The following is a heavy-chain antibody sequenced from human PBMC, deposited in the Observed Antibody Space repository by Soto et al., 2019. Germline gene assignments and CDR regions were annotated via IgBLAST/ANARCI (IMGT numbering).Heavy chain of an antibody. J-gene: IGHJ4*02. Sequence: QVHLVQSGAEVKKPGASVKVSCKASGYTFTSYVITWVRQAPGTGVEWMGWISAQNGNTDYGQKLQGRVIVTRDTSTSTAYMELRSLISDDTAVYYCARGRYGDYWGQGALVTVSS. V-gene: IGHV1-18*01. D-gene: IGHD1-1*01. CDR2: ISAQNGNT. CDR1: GYTFTSYV. CDR3: ARGRYGDY.